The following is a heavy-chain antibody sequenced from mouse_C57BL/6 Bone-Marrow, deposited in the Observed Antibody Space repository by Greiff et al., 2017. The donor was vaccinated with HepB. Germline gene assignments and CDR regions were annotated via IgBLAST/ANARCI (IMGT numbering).Heavy chain of an antibody. CDR3: ARWGRNHFDY. Sequence: QVQLQQPGPELVRPGASVKLSCTASGYTFTSYWMHWVKQRPGQGLEWIGNINPRNGGTNYNEKFKSKATLTVDKSSSTAYMQLSSLTSEDSAVYYCARWGRNHFDYWGQGTTLTVSS. CDR1: GYTFTSYW. V-gene: IGHV1-53*01. CDR2: INPRNGGT. J-gene: IGHJ2*01.